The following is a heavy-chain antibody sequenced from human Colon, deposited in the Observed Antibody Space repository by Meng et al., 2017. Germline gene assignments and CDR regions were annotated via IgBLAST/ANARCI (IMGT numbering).Heavy chain of an antibody. Sequence: GPTLAQLTNTLTLTCAFSGISLSSTGLRVSWIRQSPGKALEWLARIDWDDDKLYNMSLKTRLTISKDTSKNQVVLTMTDMDPVDTDTYYCARIPHSSCGAHAADAFDFWGQGTMVTVSS. CDR1: GISLSSTGLR. D-gene: IGHD4/OR15-4a*01. CDR3: ARIPHSSCGAHAADAFDF. V-gene: IGHV2-70*04. CDR2: IDWDDDK. J-gene: IGHJ3*01.